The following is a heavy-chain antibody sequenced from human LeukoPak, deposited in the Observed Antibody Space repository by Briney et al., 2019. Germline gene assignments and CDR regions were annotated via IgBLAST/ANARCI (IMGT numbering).Heavy chain of an antibody. J-gene: IGHJ6*02. D-gene: IGHD2-15*01. CDR1: GGSVSSGSYY. CDR3: AASMGFCSGGSCYYYYYYYGMDV. Sequence: PSETLSLTCTVSGGSVSSGSYYWSWIRQPPGTGLEWIGYIYYSGSTNYNPSLKSRVTISVDTSKNQFSLKLSSVTAADTAVYYCAASMGFCSGGSCYYYYYYYGMDVWGQGTTVTVSS. CDR2: IYYSGST. V-gene: IGHV4-61*01.